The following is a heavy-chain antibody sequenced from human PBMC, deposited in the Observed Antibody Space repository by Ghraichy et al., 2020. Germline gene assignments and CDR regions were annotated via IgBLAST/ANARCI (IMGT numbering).Heavy chain of an antibody. V-gene: IGHV4-30-2*01. J-gene: IGHJ5*02. CDR2: IYHSGST. Sequence: SETLSLTCAVSGGSISSGGYSWSWIRQPPGNGLEWIGYIYHSGSTYYNPSLKSRVTISVDRSKNQFSLKLSSVTAADTAVYYCARGHYGDRNWFDPWGQGTLVTVSS. CDR3: ARGHYGDRNWFDP. D-gene: IGHD4-17*01. CDR1: GGSISSGGYS.